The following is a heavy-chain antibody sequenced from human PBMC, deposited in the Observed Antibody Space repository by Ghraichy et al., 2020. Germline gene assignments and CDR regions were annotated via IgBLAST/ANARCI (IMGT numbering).Heavy chain of an antibody. D-gene: IGHD2-15*01. J-gene: IGHJ3*01. Sequence: GGSLRLSCAASGFTFSSHWMHWIRQAPGKGLVCVSRISLDGRTPIHADSVKGRFTISRDNAKNTLYLQMNSLRAEDTAVYYCMRSAKDATNAFDFWGQGTMVTVSS. CDR2: ISLDGRTP. V-gene: IGHV3-74*01. CDR3: MRSAKDATNAFDF. CDR1: GFTFSSHW.